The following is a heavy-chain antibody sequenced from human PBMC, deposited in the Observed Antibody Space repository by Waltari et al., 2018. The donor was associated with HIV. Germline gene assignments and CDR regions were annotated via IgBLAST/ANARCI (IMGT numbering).Heavy chain of an antibody. CDR3: AHRVPGAGGGWDGGNFDY. CDR2: VYWDDDK. Sequence: QITLKESGPTLVKPTQTLTLTCTFSGFSLSTSGVGVGWIRQPPGKALEWLALVYWDDDKRYNPSLKSRLTITKDTSKNLVVLIMTNMDPVDTATYYCAHRVPGAGGGWDGGNFDYWGQGTLVTVSS. V-gene: IGHV2-5*02. CDR1: GFSLSTSGVG. J-gene: IGHJ4*02. D-gene: IGHD6-19*01.